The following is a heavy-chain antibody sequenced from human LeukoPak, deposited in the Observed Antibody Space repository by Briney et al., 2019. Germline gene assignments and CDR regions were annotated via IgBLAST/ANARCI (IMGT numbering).Heavy chain of an antibody. CDR2: IYYSGST. CDR1: GGSISSYY. Sequence: PSETLSLTCTVSGGSISSYYWSWIRQPPGKGLEWIGYIYYSGSTNYNPSLKSRVTISVDTSKNQFSLKLSSVTAADTAVYYCASTYYYGSGSPAFDYWAREPWSPSPQ. D-gene: IGHD3-10*01. J-gene: IGHJ4*02. V-gene: IGHV4-59*08. CDR3: ASTYYYGSGSPAFDY.